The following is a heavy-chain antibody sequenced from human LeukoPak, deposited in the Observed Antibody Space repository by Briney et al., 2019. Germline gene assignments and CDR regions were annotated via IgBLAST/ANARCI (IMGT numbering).Heavy chain of an antibody. J-gene: IGHJ4*02. Sequence: ASVKVSCKASGYTFTGYYMHWVRQAPGQGLEWMGWINPNSGGTNYAQKFQGRVTMTRDTSISTAYMELSRLRSDDTAVYYCARDPAHYYGSLDDYWGQGTLVTVSS. D-gene: IGHD3-10*01. CDR2: INPNSGGT. V-gene: IGHV1-2*02. CDR3: ARDPAHYYGSLDDY. CDR1: GYTFTGYY.